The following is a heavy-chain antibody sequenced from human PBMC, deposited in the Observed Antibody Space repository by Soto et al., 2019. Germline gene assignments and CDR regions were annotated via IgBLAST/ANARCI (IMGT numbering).Heavy chain of an antibody. J-gene: IGHJ6*02. CDR3: ARSYDYYYGMDV. D-gene: IGHD2-8*01. V-gene: IGHV4-59*01. CDR1: GGSITSDY. CDR2: VYRGSA. Sequence: SETLSLTCTVSGGSITSDYWSWIRQAPGKGLEWIGYVYRGSANYNPSLKSRGTISVDTSKNQFSLKLSSVTAADTAVYYCARSYDYYYGMDVWGQGTTVTVSS.